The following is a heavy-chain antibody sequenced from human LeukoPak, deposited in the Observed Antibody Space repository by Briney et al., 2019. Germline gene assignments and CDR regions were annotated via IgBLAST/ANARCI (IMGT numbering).Heavy chain of an antibody. J-gene: IGHJ4*02. CDR3: AKVGEIVAIIEDYFDY. V-gene: IGHV3-74*01. Sequence: GGSLRLSCAASGFTFSSYWMHWVRQAPGKGLVWVSRINSDGSSTSYADSVKGRFTISRDNAKNTLYLQMNSLRAEDTAVYYCAKVGEIVAIIEDYFDYWGQGTLVTVSS. CDR2: INSDGSST. D-gene: IGHD5-12*01. CDR1: GFTFSSYW.